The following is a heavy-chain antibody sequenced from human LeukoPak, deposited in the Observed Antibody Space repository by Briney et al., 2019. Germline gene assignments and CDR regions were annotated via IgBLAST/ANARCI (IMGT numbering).Heavy chain of an antibody. J-gene: IGHJ4*02. CDR2: ISGSGGST. D-gene: IGHD1-26*01. CDR3: AKEIIERGAFDY. CDR1: GSTFSSYA. V-gene: IGHV3-23*01. Sequence: AGGSLRLSCAASGSTFSSYAMSWVRQAPGKGLEWVSAISGSGGSTYYADSVKGRFTISRDNSKNTLYLQMNSLRAEDTAVYYCAKEIIERGAFDYWGQGTLVTVSS.